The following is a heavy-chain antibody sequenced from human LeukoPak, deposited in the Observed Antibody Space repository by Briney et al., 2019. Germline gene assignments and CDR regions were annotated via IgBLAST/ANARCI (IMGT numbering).Heavy chain of an antibody. J-gene: IGHJ3*02. CDR3: AKARYRDYGDYAGDAFDI. CDR1: GFTFSSYA. V-gene: IGHV3-23*01. D-gene: IGHD4-17*01. CDR2: ISGSGGST. Sequence: GGSLRLSCAASGFTFSSYAMSWVRQAPGKGLEWVPDISGSGGSTYYADSVKGRFTISRDNSKNTLYLQMNSLRAEDTAVYYCAKARYRDYGDYAGDAFDIWGQGTMVTVSS.